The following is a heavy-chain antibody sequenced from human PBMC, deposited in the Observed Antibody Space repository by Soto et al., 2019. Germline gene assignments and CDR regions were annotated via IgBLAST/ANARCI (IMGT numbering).Heavy chain of an antibody. V-gene: IGHV4-31*03. J-gene: IGHJ4*02. CDR1: GGSISSGGYY. CDR2: IYYSGST. D-gene: IGHD3-10*01. CDR3: ARDRGGGAPGEMYFDY. Sequence: QVQLQESGPGLVKPSQTLSLTSTVSGGSISSGGYYWSWIRQHPGKGLEGIGYIYYSGSTYYNPSLKSRVTISVDTSKNQFSLKLSSVTAADTAVYYCARDRGGGAPGEMYFDYWGQGTLVTVSS.